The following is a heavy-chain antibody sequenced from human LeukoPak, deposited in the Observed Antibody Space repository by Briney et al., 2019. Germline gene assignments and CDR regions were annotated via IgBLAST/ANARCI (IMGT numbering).Heavy chain of an antibody. D-gene: IGHD3-9*01. Sequence: GGSLRLSCAASGFTFRSYAMSWVRQAPGKGLEWVSAISGSGGSTYYADSVKGRFTISRDNSKNTLYLQMNSLRAEDTAVYYCAKSHYDILTGYYTVYFDYWGQGTLVTVSS. CDR2: ISGSGGST. CDR1: GFTFRSYA. CDR3: AKSHYDILTGYYTVYFDY. J-gene: IGHJ4*02. V-gene: IGHV3-23*01.